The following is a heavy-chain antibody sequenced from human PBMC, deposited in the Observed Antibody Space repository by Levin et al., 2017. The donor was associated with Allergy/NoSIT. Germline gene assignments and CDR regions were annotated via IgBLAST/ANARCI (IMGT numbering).Heavy chain of an antibody. J-gene: IGHJ6*02. D-gene: IGHD3-10*01. Sequence: PGGSLRLSCAASGFTFSSYAMHWVRQAPGKGLEWVAVISYDGSNKYYADSVKGRFTISRDNSKNTLYLQMNSLRAEDTAVYYCARDSSEGITMVRGVIIPLGYYYYGMDVWGQGTTVTVSS. CDR1: GFTFSSYA. CDR3: ARDSSEGITMVRGVIIPLGYYYYGMDV. V-gene: IGHV3-30-3*01. CDR2: ISYDGSNK.